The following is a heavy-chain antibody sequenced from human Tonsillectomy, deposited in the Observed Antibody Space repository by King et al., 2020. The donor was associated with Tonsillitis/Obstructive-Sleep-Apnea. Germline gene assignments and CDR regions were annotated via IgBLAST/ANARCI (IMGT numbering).Heavy chain of an antibody. CDR3: ASTFTYYDFWSGYYSYWYFDL. CDR1: GFTFSSYS. D-gene: IGHD3-3*01. J-gene: IGHJ2*01. V-gene: IGHV3-21*01. CDR2: ISSSSSYI. Sequence: EQLMQSGGGLVKPGGSLRLSCAASGFTFSSYSMNWVRQAPGKGLEWVSSISSSSSYIYYADSVKGRFTISRDNAKNSLYLQMNSLRAEDTAVYYCASTFTYYDFWSGYYSYWYFDLWGRGTLVTVSS.